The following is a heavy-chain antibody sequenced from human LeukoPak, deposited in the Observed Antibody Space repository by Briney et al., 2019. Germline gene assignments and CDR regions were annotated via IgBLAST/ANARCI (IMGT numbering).Heavy chain of an antibody. D-gene: IGHD6-19*01. CDR1: GYTLTELS. V-gene: IGHV1-24*01. J-gene: IGHJ4*02. CDR3: ATEQPVAGTGGDAFDY. CDR2: FDPEDGET. Sequence: GASVEVSCKVSGYTLTELSMHWVRQAPGKGLEWMGGFDPEDGETIYAQKFQGRVTMTEDTSTDTAYMELSSLRSEDTAVYYCATEQPVAGTGGDAFDYWGQGTLVTVSS.